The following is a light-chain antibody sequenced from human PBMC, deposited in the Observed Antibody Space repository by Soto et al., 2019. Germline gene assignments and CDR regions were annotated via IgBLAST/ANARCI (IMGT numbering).Light chain of an antibody. V-gene: IGKV2-28*01. J-gene: IGKJ1*01. CDR1: QSLLQSNGYNY. CDR2: LGS. Sequence: DIVMTQSPLSLPVTPGEPASIYCSSSQSLLQSNGYNYLDWYLQKPGQSPQLLIYLGSYRASGVHERCRCSGSGTDIALKIRGVEADDVVVYYCMQSQQSPPTFGEGTKVEF. CDR3: MQSQQSPPT.